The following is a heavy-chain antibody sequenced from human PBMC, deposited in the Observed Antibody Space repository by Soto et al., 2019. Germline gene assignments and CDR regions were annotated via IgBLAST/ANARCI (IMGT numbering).Heavy chain of an antibody. J-gene: IGHJ4*02. CDR3: ARHTPAISISDH. Sequence: QLQLQESGPGLVKPSETLSLTCTVSGGSISSSSYYWGWIRQPPGKGLEWIGSIYYSGSTYYNPSLKSRVXXXVXSSKNQCSLKLSSVTAAATAVYYCARHTPAISISDHWGQGTLVTVSS. V-gene: IGHV4-39*01. D-gene: IGHD2-15*01. CDR2: IYYSGST. CDR1: GGSISSSSYY.